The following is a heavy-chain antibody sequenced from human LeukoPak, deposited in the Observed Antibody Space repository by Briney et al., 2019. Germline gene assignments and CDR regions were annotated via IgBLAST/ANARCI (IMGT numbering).Heavy chain of an antibody. CDR3: ARAIVVITAFDI. V-gene: IGHV3-53*01. J-gene: IGHJ3*02. Sequence: PGGSLRLSCAASGFTVSSNYMIWVRQAPGKGLEWVSVIYSGGSTYYADSVKGRFTISRDNSKNTLYLQMNSLRAEDTAVYYCARAIVVITAFDIWGQGTMVTVSS. CDR1: GFTVSSNY. CDR2: IYSGGST. D-gene: IGHD3-22*01.